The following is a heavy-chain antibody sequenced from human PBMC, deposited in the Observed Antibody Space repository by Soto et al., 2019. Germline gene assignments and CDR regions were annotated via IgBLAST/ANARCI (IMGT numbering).Heavy chain of an antibody. J-gene: IGHJ4*02. Sequence: QVQLVQSGAEVKKPGASVKVSCKASGYTFTSYGISWVRQAPGQGLEWMGWISAYNGNTNYAQKLQGRVTMTTDTSTSTAYMGLRSLRSDDTAVYYCAGLRFGELLKFFYFDYWGQGSLVIVSS. CDR3: AGLRFGELLKFFYFDY. V-gene: IGHV1-18*01. D-gene: IGHD3-10*01. CDR2: ISAYNGNT. CDR1: GYTFTSYG.